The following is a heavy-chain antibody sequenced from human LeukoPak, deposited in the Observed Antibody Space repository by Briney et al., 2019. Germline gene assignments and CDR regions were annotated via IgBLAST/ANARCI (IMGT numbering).Heavy chain of an antibody. CDR1: GYTLTSYY. V-gene: IGHV1-46*01. CDR2: INPSGGST. Sequence: GASVKVSCKASGYTLTSYYMHWVRQAPGQGLEWMGIINPSGGSTSYAQKFQGRVTMTRDTSTSTVYMELSSLRSDDTAVYYCAALSSGYLFDYWGQGTLVTVSS. CDR3: AALSSGYLFDY. D-gene: IGHD3-22*01. J-gene: IGHJ4*02.